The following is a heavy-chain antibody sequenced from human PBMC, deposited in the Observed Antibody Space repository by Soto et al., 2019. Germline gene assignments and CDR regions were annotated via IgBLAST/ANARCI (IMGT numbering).Heavy chain of an antibody. V-gene: IGHV4-30-2*01. CDR1: GGSISSGGYS. D-gene: IGHD6-25*01. Sequence: SETLSLTCAVSGGSISSGGYSWSWIRQPPGKGLEWIGYIYHSGSTYYNPSLKSRVTISVDRSKNQFSLKLSSVTAADTAVYYCASSGEIYYYGMDVWGQGTTVTV. J-gene: IGHJ6*02. CDR2: IYHSGST. CDR3: ASSGEIYYYGMDV.